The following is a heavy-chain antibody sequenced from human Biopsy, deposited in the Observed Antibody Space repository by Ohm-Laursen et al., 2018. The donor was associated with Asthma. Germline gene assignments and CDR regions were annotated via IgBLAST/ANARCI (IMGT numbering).Heavy chain of an antibody. V-gene: IGHV3-66*01. CDR3: ARTFHFWSPYHAEHYQL. J-gene: IGHJ1*01. CDR2: IYSGGTS. Sequence: SLRLSCSASGFAVSRDHMFWVRQAPGKGLEWVSVIYSGGTSHNADSVKGRFTISRDNAKNSLYLQMNSLRAEDTAVYYCARTFHFWSPYHAEHYQLWGQGTLVTVSS. D-gene: IGHD3-3*02. CDR1: GFAVSRDH.